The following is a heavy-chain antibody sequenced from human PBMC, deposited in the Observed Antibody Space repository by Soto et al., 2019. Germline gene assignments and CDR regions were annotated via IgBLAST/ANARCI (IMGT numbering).Heavy chain of an antibody. D-gene: IGHD4-17*01. J-gene: IGHJ4*02. CDR2: IYHSGST. Sequence: SETLSLTCTVSGGSISSGGYSWNWIRQPPGKGLEWIGYIYHSGSTYYNPSLKSRVTISVDRSKNQFSLKLSSVTAADTAVYYCARASTTVTTLDYWGRGTLVTVSS. CDR3: ARASTTVTTLDY. CDR1: GGSISSGGYS. V-gene: IGHV4-30-2*01.